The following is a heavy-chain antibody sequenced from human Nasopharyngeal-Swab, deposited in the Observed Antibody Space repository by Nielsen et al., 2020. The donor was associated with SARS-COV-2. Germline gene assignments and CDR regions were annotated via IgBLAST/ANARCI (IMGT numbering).Heavy chain of an antibody. Sequence: GESLKISCAASGFTFSNAWMSWVRQAPGKGLEWVGRIKSKTDGGTTDYAAPVKGRFTISRDDSKNTLYLQMNSLKTEDTAVYYCTTVRLGRVLLGSNDYWGQGTLVTVSS. V-gene: IGHV3-15*01. CDR3: TTVRLGRVLLGSNDY. J-gene: IGHJ4*02. CDR2: IKSKTDGGTT. CDR1: GFTFSNAW. D-gene: IGHD3-10*01.